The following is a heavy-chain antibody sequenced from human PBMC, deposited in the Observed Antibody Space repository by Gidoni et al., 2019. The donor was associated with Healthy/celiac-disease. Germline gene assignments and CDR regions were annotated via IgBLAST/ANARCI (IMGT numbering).Heavy chain of an antibody. V-gene: IGHV1-69*01. D-gene: IGHD2-15*01. CDR3: ARQDAPYCSGGSCYPHYYFDY. Sequence: QVQLVRSGAEVKKPGSSVKVSCKASGGTFSSSAISWVRQAPGQGLEWMGGIIPIFGTANYAQKFQGRVTITADESTSTAYMELSSLRSEDTAVYYCARQDAPYCSGGSCYPHYYFDYWGQGTLVTVSS. CDR1: GGTFSSSA. J-gene: IGHJ4*02. CDR2: IIPIFGTA.